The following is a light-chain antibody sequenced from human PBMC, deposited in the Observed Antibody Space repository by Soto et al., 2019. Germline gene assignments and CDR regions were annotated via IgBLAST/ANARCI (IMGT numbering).Light chain of an antibody. CDR1: PGITNY. Sequence: IQLTQSPSSLSASVGDSVTITCRASPGITNYLAWYPQKPGQAPKLLIYAASTLQSGVPSRFSGSGSGTDCSLTISSLQPEDFATYYCQQLNNYVALTFGGGTKGEIK. CDR3: QQLNNYVALT. V-gene: IGKV1-9*01. CDR2: AAS. J-gene: IGKJ4*01.